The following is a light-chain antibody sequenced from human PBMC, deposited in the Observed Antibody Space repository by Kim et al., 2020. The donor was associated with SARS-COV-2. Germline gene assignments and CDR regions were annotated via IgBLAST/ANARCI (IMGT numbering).Light chain of an antibody. J-gene: IGLJ3*02. CDR3: GTWVSRLSVEV. CDR2: DND. Sequence: QSVLTQPPSVSAAPGQKVTISCSGNSSNIGRNAVSWYQQLPGAAPQLLIYDNDKRPSGIPDRVSASKSGTSGTLAIAGLQTGDEADYYCGTWVSRLSVEVFGGGTQLTVL. CDR1: SSNIGRNA. V-gene: IGLV1-51*01.